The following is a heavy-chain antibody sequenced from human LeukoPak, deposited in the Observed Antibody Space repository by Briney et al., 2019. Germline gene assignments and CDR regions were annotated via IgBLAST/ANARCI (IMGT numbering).Heavy chain of an antibody. CDR2: IYYSGST. Sequence: SETLSLTCTVSGGSISSGGYYWSWIRQHPGKGLEWIGYIYYSGSTYYNPSLKSRVTISVDKSKNQFSLKLSSVTAADTAVYYCARGPKTYYFDYWGQGTLVTVSS. J-gene: IGHJ4*02. V-gene: IGHV4-31*03. CDR1: GGSISSGGYY. CDR3: ARGPKTYYFDY.